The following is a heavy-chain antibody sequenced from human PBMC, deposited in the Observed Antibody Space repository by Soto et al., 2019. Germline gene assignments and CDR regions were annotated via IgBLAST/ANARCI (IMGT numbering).Heavy chain of an antibody. D-gene: IGHD6-13*01. V-gene: IGHV1-3*01. CDR3: ARAGFYSSSWYYFDY. CDR1: GYTFTSYA. J-gene: IGHJ4*02. Sequence: ASVKVSCKASGYTFTSYAMHWVRQAPGQRLEWMGWINAGNGNTKYSQKFPGRVTITRDTSASTAYMELSSLRSEDTAVYYCARAGFYSSSWYYFDYWGQGTLVTVSS. CDR2: INAGNGNT.